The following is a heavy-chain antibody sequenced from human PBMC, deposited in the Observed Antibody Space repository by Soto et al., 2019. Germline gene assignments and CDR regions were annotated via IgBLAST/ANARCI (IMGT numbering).Heavy chain of an antibody. CDR2: INHSGST. Sequence: QVQLQQWGAGLLKPSETLSLTRAVYGGSFSGYYWSWIRQPPGKGLEWIGEINHSGSTNYNPSLKSRVTISIDKSKNQFSLKVISVTAADTAVYFCARGGSSGYVHWGQGTLVTVSS. CDR1: GGSFSGYY. J-gene: IGHJ5*02. V-gene: IGHV4-34*01. CDR3: ARGGSSGYVH. D-gene: IGHD3-22*01.